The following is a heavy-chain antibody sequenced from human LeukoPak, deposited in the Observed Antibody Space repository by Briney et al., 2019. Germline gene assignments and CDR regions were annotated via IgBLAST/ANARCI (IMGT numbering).Heavy chain of an antibody. D-gene: IGHD3-22*01. CDR1: GFTFSSYA. V-gene: IGHV3-23*01. Sequence: GGSLRLSCAASGFTFSSYAMSWVRQAPGKGLEWVSAISGSGGSTYYADSVEGRFTISRDNSKNTLYLQMNSLRAEDTAVYYCARVTYLKSSGYYYLGDYYYYYMDVWGKGTTVTVSS. CDR2: ISGSGGST. J-gene: IGHJ6*03. CDR3: ARVTYLKSSGYYYLGDYYYYYMDV.